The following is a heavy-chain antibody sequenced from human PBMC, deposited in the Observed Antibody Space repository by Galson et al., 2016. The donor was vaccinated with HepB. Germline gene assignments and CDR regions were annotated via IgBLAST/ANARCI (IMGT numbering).Heavy chain of an antibody. Sequence: SETLSLTCTVSGGSINSHSYFWDWIRQSPGKGLEWIGSIYYSGTTYYNPSLKSRVTMSADTSKNQLSLKLSSVTAADTAVYYCARDGGSGWYGVSMDVWGQGTTVTVSS. V-gene: IGHV4-39*07. CDR2: IYYSGTT. CDR3: ARDGGSGWYGVSMDV. D-gene: IGHD6-19*01. J-gene: IGHJ6*02. CDR1: GGSINSHSYF.